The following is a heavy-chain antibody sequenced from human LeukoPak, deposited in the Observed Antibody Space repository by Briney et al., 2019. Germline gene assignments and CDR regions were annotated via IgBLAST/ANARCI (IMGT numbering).Heavy chain of an antibody. V-gene: IGHV4-4*07. D-gene: IGHD3-22*01. J-gene: IGHJ5*02. Sequence: SETLSLTCTVSGGSISSYYWSWIRQPAGKGLEWIGRIYSSGSTNYNPSLKSRVTMSVDTSKNQFSLKLSSVTAADTAVYYCARVHGDSTGYLRWFDPWGQGTLVTVSS. CDR2: IYSSGST. CDR3: ARVHGDSTGYLRWFDP. CDR1: GGSISSYY.